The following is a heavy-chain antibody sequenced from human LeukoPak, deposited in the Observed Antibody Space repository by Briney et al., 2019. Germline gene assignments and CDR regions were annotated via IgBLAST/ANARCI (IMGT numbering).Heavy chain of an antibody. Sequence: SETLSLTCTVSGGSISSSSYYWGWIRQPPGKGLEWIGSIYYSGSTYYNPSPKSRVTMSVDTSKNQFSLKLSSVTAADTAVYYCARGIFGVAQVFDYWGQGTLVTVSS. V-gene: IGHV4-39*07. D-gene: IGHD3-3*01. CDR1: GGSISSSSYY. J-gene: IGHJ4*02. CDR2: IYYSGST. CDR3: ARGIFGVAQVFDY.